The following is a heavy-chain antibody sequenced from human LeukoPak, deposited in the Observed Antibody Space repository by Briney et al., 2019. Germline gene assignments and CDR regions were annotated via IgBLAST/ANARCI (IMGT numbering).Heavy chain of an antibody. D-gene: IGHD2-2*01. V-gene: IGHV4-34*01. J-gene: IGHJ5*02. CDR1: GGSFSGYY. CDR2: INHSGST. Sequence: SETLSLTCAVYGGSFSGYYWSWIRQPPGKGLGWIGEINHSGSTNYNPSLKSRVTISVDTSKNQFSLKLSSVTAADTAVYYCARGLGYCSSTSCIPGWFDPWGQGTLVTVSS. CDR3: ARGLGYCSSTSCIPGWFDP.